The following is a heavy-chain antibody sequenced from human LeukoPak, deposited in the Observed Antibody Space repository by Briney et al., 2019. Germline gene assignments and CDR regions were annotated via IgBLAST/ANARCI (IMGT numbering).Heavy chain of an antibody. CDR1: GGSISSYY. D-gene: IGHD2-2*01. V-gene: IGHV4-59*01. CDR2: IYYSGST. CDR3: ARLIVVVPAAGDAFDI. Sequence: SETLSLTCTVSGGSISSYYWSWIRQPPGKGLEWIGYIYYSGSTNYNPSLKSRVTISVDTSKNQFSLKLSSVTAADTAVYYCARLIVVVPAAGDAFDIWAKGQWSPSLQ. J-gene: IGHJ3*02.